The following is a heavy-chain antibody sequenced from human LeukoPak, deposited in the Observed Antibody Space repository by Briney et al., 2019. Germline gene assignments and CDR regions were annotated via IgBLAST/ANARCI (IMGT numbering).Heavy chain of an antibody. CDR1: GYTFTNYG. J-gene: IGHJ5*02. Sequence: ASVKVSCKASGYTFTNYGISWVRKAPGQGLEWMGRVSARDGNTDYAQKFQGRVTMTRDTSTSTASMELRSLTSDDTAVYYCARDRGLIDWFDPWGQGTLVTVSS. D-gene: IGHD3-16*02. CDR2: VSARDGNT. CDR3: ARDRGLIDWFDP. V-gene: IGHV1-18*01.